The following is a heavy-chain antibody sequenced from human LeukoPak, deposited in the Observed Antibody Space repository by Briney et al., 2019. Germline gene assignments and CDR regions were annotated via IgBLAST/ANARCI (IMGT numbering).Heavy chain of an antibody. CDR2: IKAKPHGGTT. V-gene: IGHV3-15*01. CDR3: TTDGVGIEGATFDY. D-gene: IGHD1-26*01. Sequence: GGSLRLSCAASGFTFINAWMAWVRQAPGKVLEWVGRIKAKPHGGTTDYAAPVKGRFTISRDDSKNTLYLQMNSLKTEDTAVYYCTTDGVGIEGATFDYWGQGILVTVSS. CDR1: GFTFINAW. J-gene: IGHJ4*02.